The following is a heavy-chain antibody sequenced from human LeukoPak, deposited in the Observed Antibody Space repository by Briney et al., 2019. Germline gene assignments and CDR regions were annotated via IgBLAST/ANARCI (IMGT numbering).Heavy chain of an antibody. Sequence: SETLSLTCAVSGYSISSSNWWGWIRQPPGKGLEWIGYIYYSGRTYYNPSLKSRVTMSVDTSKNQFSLKLSSVTAVDTAVYYCARMKVKGYVDYWGQGTLVTVSS. CDR3: ARMKVKGYVDY. J-gene: IGHJ4*02. V-gene: IGHV4-28*01. CDR1: GYSISSSNW. CDR2: IYYSGRT.